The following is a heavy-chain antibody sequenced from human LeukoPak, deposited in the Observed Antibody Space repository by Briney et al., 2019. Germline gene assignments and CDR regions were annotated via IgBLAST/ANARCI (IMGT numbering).Heavy chain of an antibody. CDR2: ISGSGGST. J-gene: IGHJ5*02. V-gene: IGHV3-23*01. CDR1: GFTFGSYA. CDR3: AGRDTGSGTYS. D-gene: IGHD3-10*01. Sequence: GGSLRLSCAASGFTFGSYAMSWVRQAPGKGLEWVSAISGSGGSTYYADSVKGRFTISRDNSKNTLYLQMNSLRAEDTALYYCAGRDTGSGTYSWGQGTPVTVSA.